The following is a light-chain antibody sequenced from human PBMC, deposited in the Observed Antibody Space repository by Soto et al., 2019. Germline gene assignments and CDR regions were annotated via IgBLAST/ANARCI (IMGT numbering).Light chain of an antibody. CDR1: QDISNF. V-gene: IGKV1-33*01. CDR2: DAS. J-gene: IGKJ2*01. CDR3: QHYDNIPYT. Sequence: DIQMTQSPSSLSASVGDRVTITCQASQDISNFLNWYQQKPGKAPKLLIYDASNLETGVPSRFSGSGSGTDFSFTISSPQPEDIATYFCQHYDNIPYTFGQGTKLEIK.